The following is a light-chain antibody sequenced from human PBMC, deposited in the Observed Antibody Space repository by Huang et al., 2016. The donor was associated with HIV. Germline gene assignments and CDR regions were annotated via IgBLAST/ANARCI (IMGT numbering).Light chain of an antibody. CDR3: QQYNKWPPYT. Sequence: VMTQSPATLSVSPGERATLSCRASESILRNLAWYQQRPGQPPRLLIYGASVRLPGIPDRVRGSGSGTEFSLTISSLQSEDFAVYYCQQYNKWPPYTYGQGTKLEIK. CDR1: ESILRN. CDR2: GAS. V-gene: IGKV3-15*01. J-gene: IGKJ2*01.